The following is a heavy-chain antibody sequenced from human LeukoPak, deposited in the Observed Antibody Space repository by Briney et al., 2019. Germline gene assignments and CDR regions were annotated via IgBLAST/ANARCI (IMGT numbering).Heavy chain of an antibody. CDR1: GYSLPSKF. V-gene: IGHV1-2*02. CDR3: ARGQYRYAVDF. Sequence: ASVKVSCKASGYSLPSKFMHWVRQAPAQGREWMGWINPNNGDTTYTQKFQGRVTMTSDTSISTAYLELSSLTSDETAVYYCARGQYRYAVDFWGQGTLVTVSS. J-gene: IGHJ4*02. CDR2: INPNNGDT. D-gene: IGHD5-18*01.